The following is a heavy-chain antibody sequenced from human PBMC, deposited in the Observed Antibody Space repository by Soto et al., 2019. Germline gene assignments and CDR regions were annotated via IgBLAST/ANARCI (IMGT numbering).Heavy chain of an antibody. CDR3: ARGKWYSSGWWNGMDV. V-gene: IGHV1-8*01. D-gene: IGHD6-19*01. CDR1: GYTFTSYD. CDR2: MNPNIGNT. Sequence: QVQLVQSGAEVKKPGASVKVSCKASGYTFTSYDINLVRQATEQGLEWMGWMNPNIGNTGYAQKFQGRVTMTRNTSISTAYMELSSLRSDDTAVYYCARGKWYSSGWWNGMDVWGQGTPVTVSS. J-gene: IGHJ6*02.